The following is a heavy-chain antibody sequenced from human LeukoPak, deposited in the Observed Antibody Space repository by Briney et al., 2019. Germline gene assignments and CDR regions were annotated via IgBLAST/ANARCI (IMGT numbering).Heavy chain of an antibody. CDR1: GGSISSYY. V-gene: IGHV4-59*06. CDR2: IYYSGST. J-gene: IGHJ6*02. D-gene: IGHD5-12*01. CDR3: ASGYSAASYGMDV. Sequence: SETLSLTCTVSGGSISSYYWSWIRQPPGKGLEWIGYIYYSGSTYYNPSLKSRVTISVDTSKNQFSLKLSSVTAADTAVYYCASGYSAASYGMDVWGQGTTVTVSS.